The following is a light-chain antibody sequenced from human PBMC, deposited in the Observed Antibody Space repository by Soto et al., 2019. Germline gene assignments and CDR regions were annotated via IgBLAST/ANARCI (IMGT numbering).Light chain of an antibody. CDR3: GTWDRSLSAGV. CDR2: DND. J-gene: IGLJ1*01. CDR1: SRDVGGYDY. V-gene: IGLV1-51*01. Sequence: QSALTQPRSVSGSPGQSVTISCTGTSRDVGGYDYVSWYQQHPGKAPKLMIYDNDKRPSDIPDRFSGSKSGTSATLGITGLQTGDEADYFCGTWDRSLSAGVFGTGTKLTVL.